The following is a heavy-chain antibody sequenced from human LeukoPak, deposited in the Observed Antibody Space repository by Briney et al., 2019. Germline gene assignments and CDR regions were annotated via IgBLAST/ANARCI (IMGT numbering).Heavy chain of an antibody. D-gene: IGHD2-2*01. CDR3: ARGVVVVPSAIWFDP. V-gene: IGHV7-4-1*02. CDR1: GYTFTSYA. J-gene: IGHJ5*02. Sequence: ATEKVSCKASGYTFTSYAMNWVRQAPGQGLEWMGWINTNTGNPTYAQGFTGRFVFSLDTSVSTAYLQISSLKAEDTAVYYCARGVVVVPSAIWFDPWGQGTLVTVSS. CDR2: INTNTGNP.